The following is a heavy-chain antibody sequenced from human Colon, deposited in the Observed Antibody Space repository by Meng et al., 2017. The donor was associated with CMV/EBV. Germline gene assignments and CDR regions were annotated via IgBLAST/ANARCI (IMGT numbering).Heavy chain of an antibody. CDR3: ARHYTFMGSGAFDI. CDR2: VYYGGST. J-gene: IGHJ3*02. D-gene: IGHD5-18*01. CDR1: NGSISRSTYY. V-gene: IGHV4-39*07. Sequence: SEILSLTCTVSNGSISRSTYYWGWIRQPPGKGLEWIGSVYYGGSTYYNPSLRSRVTTSVDTSKNQFFLKLSSVTAADTALYYCARHYTFMGSGAFDIWGQGTVVTVSS.